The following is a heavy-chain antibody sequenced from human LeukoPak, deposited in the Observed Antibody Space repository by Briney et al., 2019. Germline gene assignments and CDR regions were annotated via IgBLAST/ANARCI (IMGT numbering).Heavy chain of an antibody. D-gene: IGHD6-13*01. CDR3: AKDSVVAAAGTHIYYYYYGMDV. Sequence: GGSLRLSCAASGFSFSSYAMSWVRQAPGKGLEWVSAISGSGGSTYYADSVKGRFTISRDNSKNSLYLQMNSLRTEDTALYYCAKDSVVAAAGTHIYYYYYGMDVWGQGTTVTVSS. CDR1: GFSFSSYA. V-gene: IGHV3-23*01. CDR2: ISGSGGST. J-gene: IGHJ6*02.